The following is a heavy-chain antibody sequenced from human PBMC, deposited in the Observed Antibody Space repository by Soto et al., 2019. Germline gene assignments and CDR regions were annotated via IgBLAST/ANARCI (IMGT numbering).Heavy chain of an antibody. CDR1: GNIFDDYA. J-gene: IGHJ3*02. D-gene: IGHD1-1*01. CDR3: ARGQLGRMTYAFDI. V-gene: IGHV1-3*01. Sequence: QVQLVQSGAEVKKPGASVKVSCQASGNIFDDYAMHWVSQAPGQRLAWMGWINAGIGDKKYSERFNGIIIITKDTSASTTYIELSGLTSEAPAIYYCARGQLGRMTYAFDIWGPGTTVTVSS. CDR2: INAGIGDK.